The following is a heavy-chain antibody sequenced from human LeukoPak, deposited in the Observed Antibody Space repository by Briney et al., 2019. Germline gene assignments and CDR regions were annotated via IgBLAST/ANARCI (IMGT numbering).Heavy chain of an antibody. Sequence: SQTLSLTCTVSGGSISSGRYYWIWIRPPAGKGLEWIGRIFTSGSTNCNPSLKSRVTISLDTSKNQFSLKLSSVTAADTAVYYCARARGLAVLQRGRFDPWGQGALVTVSS. CDR3: ARARGLAVLQRGRFDP. J-gene: IGHJ5*02. D-gene: IGHD3-10*01. CDR1: GGSISSGRYY. V-gene: IGHV4-61*02. CDR2: IFTSGST.